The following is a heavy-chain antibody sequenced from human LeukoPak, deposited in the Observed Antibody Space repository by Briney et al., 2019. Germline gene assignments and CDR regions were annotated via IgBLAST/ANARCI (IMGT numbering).Heavy chain of an antibody. J-gene: IGHJ4*02. V-gene: IGHV4-34*01. Sequence: SETLSLTCAVYGGSFSGYYWSRIRQPPGKGLEWIGEINHSGSTNYNPSLKSRVTISVDTSKNQFSLKLSSVTAADTAVYYCAVPAYYYDSSGYPTSYYFDYWGQGTLVTVSS. CDR3: AVPAYYYDSSGYPTSYYFDY. D-gene: IGHD3-22*01. CDR1: GGSFSGYY. CDR2: INHSGST.